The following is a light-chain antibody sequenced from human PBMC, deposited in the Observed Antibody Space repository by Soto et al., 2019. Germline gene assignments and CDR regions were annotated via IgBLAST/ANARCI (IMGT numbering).Light chain of an antibody. CDR3: QQYNTYPWT. CDR2: KAS. Sequence: DIQMTQSPSTLSASVGDRVTITCRASQSISSWLAWYQQKPGKAPKVLIYKASSLESGVPSRLSGSGSVTEFTLTISSLQPDDFATYYCQQYNTYPWTFGQGTQVEIK. CDR1: QSISSW. V-gene: IGKV1-5*03. J-gene: IGKJ1*01.